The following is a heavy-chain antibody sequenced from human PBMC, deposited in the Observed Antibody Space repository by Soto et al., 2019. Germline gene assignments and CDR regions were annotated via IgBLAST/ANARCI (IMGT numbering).Heavy chain of an antibody. CDR3: AKQGYCSGGSCYWRLNYYYMDV. Sequence: GGSLRLSCAASGFTFSSYAMSWVRQAPGKGLEWVSAISGSGGSTYYADSVKGRFTISRDNSKNTLYLQMNSLRAEDTAVYYCAKQGYCSGGSCYWRLNYYYMDVWGKGTTVTVSS. D-gene: IGHD2-15*01. CDR2: ISGSGGST. J-gene: IGHJ6*03. V-gene: IGHV3-23*01. CDR1: GFTFSSYA.